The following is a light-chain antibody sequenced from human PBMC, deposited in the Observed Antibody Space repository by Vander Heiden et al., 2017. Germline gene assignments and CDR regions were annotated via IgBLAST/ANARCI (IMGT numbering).Light chain of an antibody. Sequence: SYVLTQPPSASVAPGPPARITCGGNNIGSKSVHWYQQKPGQPPVLVVYDDSDRPSGIPERFSGSNSGNTATLTSSRVEAGDEADYYCQVWDSSSDLSVFGGGTKLTVL. J-gene: IGLJ3*02. CDR3: QVWDSSSDLSV. V-gene: IGLV3-21*02. CDR1: NIGSKS. CDR2: DDS.